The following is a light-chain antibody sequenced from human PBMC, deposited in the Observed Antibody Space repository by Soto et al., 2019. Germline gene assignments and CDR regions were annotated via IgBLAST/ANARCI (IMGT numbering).Light chain of an antibody. Sequence: QSALTQPASVSGSPGQSITISCTGTSSDIGGYNYVSWYQQHPGKAPKLMRYEVSNRPSGVSNRFSGFKSGNTASLTITGLQAEDEADYYCNSYTSSSTLYVFGTGTKVTVL. J-gene: IGLJ1*01. CDR1: SSDIGGYNY. CDR2: EVS. V-gene: IGLV2-14*01. CDR3: NSYTSSSTLYV.